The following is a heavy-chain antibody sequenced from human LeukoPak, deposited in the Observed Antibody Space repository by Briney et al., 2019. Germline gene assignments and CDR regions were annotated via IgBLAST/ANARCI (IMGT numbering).Heavy chain of an antibody. Sequence: ASVQVSCQASGYTFTSYGISWVRQAPGQGLEWMGWIGAYNGNTNYAQKLQGRVTMTTDTSTSTAYMELRSLRSDDTAVYYCATSLGGYDFLDAFDIWGQGTMVTVSS. CDR2: IGAYNGNT. CDR3: ATSLGGYDFLDAFDI. D-gene: IGHD5-12*01. J-gene: IGHJ3*02. V-gene: IGHV1-18*01. CDR1: GYTFTSYG.